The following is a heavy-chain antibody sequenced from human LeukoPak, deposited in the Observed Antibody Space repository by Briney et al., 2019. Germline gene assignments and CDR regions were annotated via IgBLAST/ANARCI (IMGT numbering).Heavy chain of an antibody. V-gene: IGHV3-23*01. CDR3: AKDLRLRYSISPVDAFDI. CDR2: ISGSGGST. CDR1: GFTFSSYA. J-gene: IGHJ3*02. Sequence: GGSLRLSCAASGFTFSSYAMSWVRQAPGKGLEWVSAISGSGGSTYYADSVKGRFTISRDNSKNTLYLQMNSLRAEDTAVYYCAKDLRLRYSISPVDAFDIWGQGTMATVSS. D-gene: IGHD3-9*01.